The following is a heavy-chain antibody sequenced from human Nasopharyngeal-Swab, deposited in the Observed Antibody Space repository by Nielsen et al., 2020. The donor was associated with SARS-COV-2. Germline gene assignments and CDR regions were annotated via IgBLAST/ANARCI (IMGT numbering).Heavy chain of an antibody. CDR3: ARDPKWAVAGSLRTYFDY. CDR2: ISYDGSNK. D-gene: IGHD6-19*01. J-gene: IGHJ4*02. V-gene: IGHV3-30-3*01. Sequence: WIRQPAGKGLEWVAVISYDGSNKYYADSVKGRFTISRDNSKNTLYLQMNSLRAEDTAVYYCARDPKWAVAGSLRTYFDYWGQGTLVTVSS.